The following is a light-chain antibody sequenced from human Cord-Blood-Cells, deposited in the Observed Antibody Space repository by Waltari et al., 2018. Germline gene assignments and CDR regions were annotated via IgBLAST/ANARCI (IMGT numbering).Light chain of an antibody. CDR3: QQYYSTPRT. V-gene: IGKV4-1*01. CDR1: QSVLYSSNNKNY. CDR2: WAS. Sequence: DIVMTQSPDSLAGSLGERATINCKSSQSVLYSSNNKNYLAWYQQKPGQPPSDLIYWASTRESGVPDRFSGSGSGTDVTLTISSLQAEDVAVYYCQQYYSTPRTFGQGTKVAIK. J-gene: IGKJ1*01.